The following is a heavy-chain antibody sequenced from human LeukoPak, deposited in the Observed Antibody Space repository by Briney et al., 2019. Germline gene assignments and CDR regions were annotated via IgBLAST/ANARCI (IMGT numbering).Heavy chain of an antibody. CDR2: IKQDGSEK. CDR1: GFTFSSYW. CDR3: ARDGYCSRTSCYPPGYVDV. Sequence: GGTLRLSCAASGFTFSSYWMSWVRQAPGKGLEWVANIKQDGSEKFYVDSVKGRFTISRDNAKKSLYLQMNSLRVEDTAVYYCARDGYCSRTSCYPPGYVDVWGKGTTVTVSS. V-gene: IGHV3-7*01. J-gene: IGHJ6*03. D-gene: IGHD2-2*01.